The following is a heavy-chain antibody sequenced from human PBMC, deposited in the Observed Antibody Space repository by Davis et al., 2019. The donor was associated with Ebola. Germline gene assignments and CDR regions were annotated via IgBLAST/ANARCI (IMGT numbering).Heavy chain of an antibody. Sequence: SETLSLTCTVSDGSIGDYFWTWIRQTPGKRLEWIGYIHYNGLTSYNPSLADRVSMSLDTSKSQFSLKLTSVSAADTAVYYCAGRHADFPYYFAYWGQGTPVTVSS. J-gene: IGHJ4*02. CDR3: AGRHADFPYYFAY. V-gene: IGHV4-59*08. D-gene: IGHD4-17*01. CDR1: DGSIGDYF. CDR2: IHYNGLT.